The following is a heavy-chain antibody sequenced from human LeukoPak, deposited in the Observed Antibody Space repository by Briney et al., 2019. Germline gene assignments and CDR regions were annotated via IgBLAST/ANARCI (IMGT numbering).Heavy chain of an antibody. CDR2: INHSGYT. J-gene: IGHJ4*02. V-gene: IGHV4-34*01. CDR1: GVSFDDYY. CDR3: TRMTTGHDY. D-gene: IGHD4-17*01. Sequence: SETLSLTCAVSGVSFDDYYWTWVRQTPGKGLEWIGEINHSGYTNDSPSLKSRVTLSIDTSRKQFSLNLRSVTVADAGIYYCTRMTTGHDYWGQGTLVTVSS.